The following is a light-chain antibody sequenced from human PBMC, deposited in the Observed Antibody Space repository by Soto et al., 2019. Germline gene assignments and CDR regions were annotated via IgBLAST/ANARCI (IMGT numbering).Light chain of an antibody. CDR1: SSDVGGYNY. V-gene: IGLV2-14*01. CDR3: SSYTSSSTYV. CDR2: DVS. J-gene: IGLJ1*01. Sequence: QSVLTQPASVSGSPGQSITIACTGTSSDVGGYNYVSWYQQYPGKAPRLVISDVSNRPSGVSNRFSGSKSGNSASLTISGLQAGDDADYYCSSYTSSSTYVFGTGTKVTVL.